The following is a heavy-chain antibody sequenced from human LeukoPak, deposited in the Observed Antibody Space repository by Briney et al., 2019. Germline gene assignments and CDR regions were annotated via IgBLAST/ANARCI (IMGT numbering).Heavy chain of an antibody. D-gene: IGHD1-26*01. CDR3: GMSGDRVPLQDDVFDV. J-gene: IGHJ3*01. Sequence: GESLKISCKGSGYSFTIYWIGWVRQMPGKGLEWMGIIYPGDSDTRYSPSFQGQVTISADKPISTAYLQWSSLQASDTAMYYCGMSGDRVPLQDDVFDVWGQGTMVTVST. CDR1: GYSFTIYW. CDR2: IYPGDSDT. V-gene: IGHV5-51*04.